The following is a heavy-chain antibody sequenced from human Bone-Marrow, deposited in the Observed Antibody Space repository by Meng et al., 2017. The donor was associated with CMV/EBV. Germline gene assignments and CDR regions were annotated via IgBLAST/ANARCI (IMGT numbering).Heavy chain of an antibody. J-gene: IGHJ4*02. V-gene: IGHV3-7*01. Sequence: GGSLRLSCVASGFTFSSYWMSWVRQAPGKGLEWVANIKQDGSEKYYVDSVKGRFTISRDNAKNSLYLQMNSLRAEDTAVYYCARSMSTFDYWGQGTLVTVSS. CDR1: GFTFSSYW. CDR2: IKQDGSEK. CDR3: ARSMSTFDY.